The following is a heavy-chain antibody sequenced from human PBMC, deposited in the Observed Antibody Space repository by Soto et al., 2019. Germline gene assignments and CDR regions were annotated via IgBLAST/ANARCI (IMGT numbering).Heavy chain of an antibody. CDR3: ARILTNYFDP. CDR1: GYSFTTYW. J-gene: IGHJ5*02. CDR2: IYPRDSDT. Sequence: GESLKISCKGSGYSFTTYWIAWVRQMPGKALEWMGVIYPRDSDTRYSPSFQGQVTISADKSIGTAYLQWSSLKASDTAMYYCARILTNYFDPWGQGTLVTVSS. D-gene: IGHD4-4*01. V-gene: IGHV5-51*01.